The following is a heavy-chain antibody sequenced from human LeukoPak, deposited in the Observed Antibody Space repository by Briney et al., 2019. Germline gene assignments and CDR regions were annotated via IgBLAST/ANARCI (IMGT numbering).Heavy chain of an antibody. J-gene: IGHJ4*02. V-gene: IGHV3-7*04. Sequence: GGSLRLSCVASGFTFSNYWMNWVRQAPGKGLEWVANIKQDGSEKYYVDSVKGRFTISRDNAKNSLFLQMNSLRAEDTAVCYCAGGGGWKPDYWGQGTLVTVSS. CDR2: IKQDGSEK. CDR1: GFTFSNYW. CDR3: AGGGGWKPDY. D-gene: IGHD2-15*01.